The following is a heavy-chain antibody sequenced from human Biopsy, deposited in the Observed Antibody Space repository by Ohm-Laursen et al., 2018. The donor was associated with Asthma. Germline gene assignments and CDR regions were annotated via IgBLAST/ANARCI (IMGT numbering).Heavy chain of an antibody. CDR3: ARDAWELQKPYAYYFDY. D-gene: IGHD1-26*01. Sequence: SLRLSCAASGFTFSSYGMHWVRQAPGKGLEWVAVISYDGSNKYYADSVKGRFTISRDNSKNTLYLQMNSLRAEDTAAYYCARDAWELQKPYAYYFDYWGQGTLVTVSS. J-gene: IGHJ4*02. CDR2: ISYDGSNK. CDR1: GFTFSSYG. V-gene: IGHV3-30*03.